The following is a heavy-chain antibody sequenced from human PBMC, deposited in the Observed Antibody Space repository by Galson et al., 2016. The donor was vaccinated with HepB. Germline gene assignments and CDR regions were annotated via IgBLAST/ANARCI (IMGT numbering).Heavy chain of an antibody. Sequence: SLRLSCAASGFTFSYYSMNWVRQAPGKGLEWVSSISSSSSDIYYADSAKGRFTNSRDNAKNSPYLQMNSLRAEDTAVYYCARDLIAAAGRTFYYYYYYMDVWGKGTTVTVSS. J-gene: IGHJ6*03. V-gene: IGHV3-21*01. CDR2: ISSSSSDI. CDR1: GFTFSYYS. D-gene: IGHD6-13*01. CDR3: ARDLIAAAGRTFYYYYYYMDV.